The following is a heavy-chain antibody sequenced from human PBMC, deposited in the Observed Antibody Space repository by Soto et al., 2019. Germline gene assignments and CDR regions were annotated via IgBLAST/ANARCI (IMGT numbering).Heavy chain of an antibody. CDR2: ISPHNERT. Sequence: QVRLVQSGADVKKPGASVKVSCKASGYNFTSYGISWVRQAPGQGLEWMGWISPHNERTKYARRFQDRVTMTTETPTSTVYMELGSLRSDDTAVYYCARDLYYSSGRYFDHDAFDIWGQGTVVTVSS. CDR3: ARDLYYSSGRYFDHDAFDI. CDR1: GYNFTSYG. V-gene: IGHV1-18*01. J-gene: IGHJ3*02. D-gene: IGHD6-19*01.